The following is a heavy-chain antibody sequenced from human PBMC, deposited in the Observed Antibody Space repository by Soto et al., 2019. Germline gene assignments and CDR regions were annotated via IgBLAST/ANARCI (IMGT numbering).Heavy chain of an antibody. CDR3: APSYYDILTGHQFDY. D-gene: IGHD3-9*01. V-gene: IGHV4-39*01. Sequence: PSETLSLTCTVSGGSISSSSYYWGWIRQPPGKGLEWIGSIYYSGSTYYNPSLKSRVTISVDTSKNQFSLKLSSVTAADTAVYYCAPSYYDILTGHQFDYWGQGTLVTVSS. J-gene: IGHJ4*02. CDR1: GGSISSSSYY. CDR2: IYYSGST.